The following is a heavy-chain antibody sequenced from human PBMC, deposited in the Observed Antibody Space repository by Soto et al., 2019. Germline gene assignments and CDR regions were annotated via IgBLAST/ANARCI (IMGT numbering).Heavy chain of an antibody. CDR2: IKRDGSET. CDR1: GFTFNTYW. CDR3: ARHPPYGPGTSQNYGMDV. Sequence: EVQLVESGGGLVQPGGSLRLSCAASGFTFNTYWMTWVRQAPGKGLEWVANIKRDGSETYYVDSVKGRFTISRDNAKNSLYIQMNRRRAEDKAVYYCARHPPYGPGTSQNYGMDVWGQGTTVTVSS. J-gene: IGHJ6*02. D-gene: IGHD3-10*01. V-gene: IGHV3-7*04.